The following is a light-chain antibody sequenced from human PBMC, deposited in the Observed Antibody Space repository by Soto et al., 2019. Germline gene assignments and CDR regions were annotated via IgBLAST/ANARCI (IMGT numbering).Light chain of an antibody. CDR3: QQFNNYPH. V-gene: IGKV1D-13*01. CDR2: DAS. CDR1: QGISSA. Sequence: IELTQSPSSLSASVGDRVTITFRASQGISSALAWYQQKPGKAPKLLIYDASSLESGVPSRFSGSGSGTDFTLTISSLQPEDFATYYCQQFNNYPHFGGGTKVDIK. J-gene: IGKJ4*01.